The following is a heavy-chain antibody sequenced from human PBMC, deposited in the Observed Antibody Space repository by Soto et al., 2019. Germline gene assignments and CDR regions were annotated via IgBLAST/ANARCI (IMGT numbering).Heavy chain of an antibody. CDR2: INSDGSRT. CDR3: AKGGRQWLVTSDFNY. V-gene: IGHV3-74*01. J-gene: IGHJ4*02. D-gene: IGHD6-19*01. Sequence: GGSLRLSCAASGFTFSSYWMHWVRQAPGRGLVWVSRINSDGSRTSYADSVKDRFTISRDNAKNTLYLQMNSLRAEDTAVYYCAKGGRQWLVTSDFNYWGQGALVTVSS. CDR1: GFTFSSYW.